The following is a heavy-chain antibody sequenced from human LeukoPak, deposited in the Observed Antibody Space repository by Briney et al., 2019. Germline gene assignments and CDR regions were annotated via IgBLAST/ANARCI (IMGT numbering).Heavy chain of an antibody. D-gene: IGHD4-17*01. Sequence: SETLSLTCTVSGGSISSGSYYWSWIRQPAGKGLEWIGRIYTSGGTNYNPSLKSRVTISVDTSKNQFSLKLSSVTAADTAVYYCARSTVTTYLFDYWGQGTLVTVSS. CDR2: IYTSGGT. V-gene: IGHV4-61*02. J-gene: IGHJ4*02. CDR3: ARSTVTTYLFDY. CDR1: GGSISSGSYY.